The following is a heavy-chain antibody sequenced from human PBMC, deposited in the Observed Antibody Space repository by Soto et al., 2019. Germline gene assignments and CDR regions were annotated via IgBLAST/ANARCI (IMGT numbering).Heavy chain of an antibody. Sequence: GGSLRLSCAASGFTFSSYAMHWVRQAPGKGLEWVAVISYDGSNKYYADSVKGRFTISRDNSKNTLYLQMNSLRAEDTAVYYCARDGSGIDYYYYYGMDVWGQGTTVTVSS. D-gene: IGHD2-21*01. V-gene: IGHV3-30-3*01. CDR1: GFTFSSYA. CDR3: ARDGSGIDYYYYYGMDV. J-gene: IGHJ6*02. CDR2: ISYDGSNK.